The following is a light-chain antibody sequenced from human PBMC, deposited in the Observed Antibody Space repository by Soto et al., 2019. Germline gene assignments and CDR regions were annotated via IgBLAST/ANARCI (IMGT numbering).Light chain of an antibody. CDR2: GAS. J-gene: IGKJ5*01. Sequence: EIVLTQSPGTLSLSPGERATLSCRASQSVSSSYLAWYQQKPGQAPRLLIYGASSRATGIPDRFSGSGSGTDFTLTISRLEPEDFAVYYCQQYGSSPITFGQGTRRRLN. CDR1: QSVSSSY. CDR3: QQYGSSPIT. V-gene: IGKV3-20*01.